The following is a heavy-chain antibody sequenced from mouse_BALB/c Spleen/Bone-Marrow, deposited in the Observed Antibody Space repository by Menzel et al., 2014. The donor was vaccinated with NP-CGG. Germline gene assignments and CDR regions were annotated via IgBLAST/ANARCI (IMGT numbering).Heavy chain of an antibody. J-gene: IGHJ4*01. D-gene: IGHD2-10*01. Sequence: VKLVESGAELVKPGASVKLSCKASGYTFTSYYLYWVKRRPGQGLEWIGEINPSNGGTNFNERFKSKASLTVDKSSSTAYMQLNSLTSEDSAVYYCTRRSLLSDYYSMDYWGQGTSVTVSS. CDR3: TRRSLLSDYYSMDY. CDR1: GYTFTSYY. V-gene: IGHV1S81*02. CDR2: INPSNGGT.